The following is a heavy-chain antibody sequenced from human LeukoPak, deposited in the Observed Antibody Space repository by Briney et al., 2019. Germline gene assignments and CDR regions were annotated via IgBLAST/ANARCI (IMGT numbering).Heavy chain of an antibody. CDR1: GYTFTSYV. V-gene: IGHV1-8*01. Sequence: GASVKVSCKASGYTFTSYVINWVRQATGQGLEWMGWVNTNSGNTGYAQKFQGRITMTRNTAISTAYMELSSLRSEDTAMYYCVRVVGPIDYWGQGTLVTVSS. D-gene: IGHD1-26*01. J-gene: IGHJ4*02. CDR3: VRVVGPIDY. CDR2: VNTNSGNT.